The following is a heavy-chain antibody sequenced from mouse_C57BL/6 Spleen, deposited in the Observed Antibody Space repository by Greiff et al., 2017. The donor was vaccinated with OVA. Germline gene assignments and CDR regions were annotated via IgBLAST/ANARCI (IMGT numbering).Heavy chain of an antibody. CDR3: AEDYGSNWYFDV. Sequence: EVKLVESGPGLVKPSQSLSLTCSVTGYSITSGYYWNWIRQFPGNKLEWMGYISYDGSNNYNPSLKNRISITRDTSKNQFFLKLNSVTTEDTATYYCAEDYGSNWYFDVWGTGTTVTVSS. V-gene: IGHV3-6*01. CDR2: ISYDGSN. D-gene: IGHD1-1*01. CDR1: GYSITSGYY. J-gene: IGHJ1*03.